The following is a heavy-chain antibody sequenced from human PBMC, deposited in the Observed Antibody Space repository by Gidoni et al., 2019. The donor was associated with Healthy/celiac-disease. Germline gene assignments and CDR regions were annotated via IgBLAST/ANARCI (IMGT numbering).Heavy chain of an antibody. CDR2: IYPGDSDT. V-gene: IGHV5-51*01. CDR3: ARLIAAGTQNWYFDL. D-gene: IGHD6-19*01. J-gene: IGHJ2*01. CDR1: GYSFTSYW. Sequence: EVQLVPSGAEVKKPGESLKISCKGSGYSFTSYWIGWVRQMPGKGLEWMGIIYPGDSDTRYSPSFQGQVTISADKSISTAYLQWSSLKASDTAMYYCARLIAAGTQNWYFDLWGRGTLVTVSS.